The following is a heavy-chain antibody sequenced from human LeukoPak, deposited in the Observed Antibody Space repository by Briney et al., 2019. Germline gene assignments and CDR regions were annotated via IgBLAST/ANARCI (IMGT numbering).Heavy chain of an antibody. CDR2: ISNGGGST. V-gene: IGHV3-23*01. CDR3: AKDLGGMIRGVVMN. D-gene: IGHD3-10*01. J-gene: IGHJ4*02. Sequence: GGSLRLSCAASGFTFSTYAMIWVRQAPGKGLEWVSVISNGGGSTQYADSVKGRFTISRGNSKNTVYLQMNSLRDEDTAVYYCAKDLGGMIRGVVMNWGQGTLVTVSS. CDR1: GFTFSTYA.